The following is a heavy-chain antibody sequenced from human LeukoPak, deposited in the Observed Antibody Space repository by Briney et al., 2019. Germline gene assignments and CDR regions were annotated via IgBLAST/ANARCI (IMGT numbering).Heavy chain of an antibody. Sequence: GGSLTLSCQASGFTFYMYAMSWVRQAPGKGLEWVASMCGTAACTFYPDSVKGRFTNSKDNSKNVLYLRMNSLTAEDTAIYYCAKDRPNFHENSGHYYRRDGDSWGQGTLVTVSS. V-gene: IGHV3-23*01. CDR1: GFTFYMYA. D-gene: IGHD3-22*01. CDR3: AKDRPNFHENSGHYYRRDGDS. J-gene: IGHJ5*01. CDR2: MCGTAACT.